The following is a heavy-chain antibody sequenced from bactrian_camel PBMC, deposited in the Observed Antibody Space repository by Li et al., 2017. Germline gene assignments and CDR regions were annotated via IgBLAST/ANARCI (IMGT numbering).Heavy chain of an antibody. CDR2: IYTSSGLT. CDR1: RVTSSTRS. V-gene: IGHV3S1*01. J-gene: IGHJ7*01. Sequence: VQLVESGGGSVQAGGSLRLSCVPARVTSSTRSMAWFRQGSGEGVVGREGVAVIYTSSGLTDYADSVKGRFTISRDNAKNTLYLQLNSLQTADTAMYYCAKDRNIVTEVYGMDYWGKGTQVTVS.